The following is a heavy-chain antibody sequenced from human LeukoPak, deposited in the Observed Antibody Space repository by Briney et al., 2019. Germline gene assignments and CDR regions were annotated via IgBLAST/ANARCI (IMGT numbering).Heavy chain of an antibody. CDR2: IYHSGST. D-gene: IGHD1-26*01. CDR3: ARGRYKWELLGAFDI. Sequence: SETLSLTCTVSGYSISSGYYWGWIRQPPGKGLEWIGSIYHSGSTYYNPSLKSRVTISVDTSKNQFSLKLSSVTAADTAVYYCARGRYKWELLGAFDIWGQGTMVTVSS. J-gene: IGHJ3*02. V-gene: IGHV4-38-2*02. CDR1: GYSISSGYY.